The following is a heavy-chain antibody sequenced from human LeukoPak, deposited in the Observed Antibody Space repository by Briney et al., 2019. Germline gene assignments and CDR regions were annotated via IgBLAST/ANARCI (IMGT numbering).Heavy chain of an antibody. Sequence: PSETLSLTCTVSGGSISSYYWSWIRQPPGKGLEWIGYIYHSGSTNYNPSLKSRVTISVDTSKNQFSLKLSSVTAADTAVYYCARAGSRDYFYMDVWGEGTTVTISS. CDR3: ARAGSRDYFYMDV. CDR2: IYHSGST. V-gene: IGHV4-59*01. CDR1: GGSISSYY. D-gene: IGHD3-10*01. J-gene: IGHJ6*03.